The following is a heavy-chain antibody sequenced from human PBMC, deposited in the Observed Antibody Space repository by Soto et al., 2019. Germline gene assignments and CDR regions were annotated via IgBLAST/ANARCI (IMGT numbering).Heavy chain of an antibody. Sequence: SETLSLTCTVSGGSISSYYWSWIRQPAGKGLEWIGRIYTSGSTNYNPSLKSRVTMSVDTSKNQFSLKLSSVSAADTAVYYCARDQQYYDSSGFYSDAFDYWGQGTLVTVAS. CDR2: IYTSGST. D-gene: IGHD3-22*01. CDR1: GGSISSYY. J-gene: IGHJ4*02. V-gene: IGHV4-4*07. CDR3: ARDQQYYDSSGFYSDAFDY.